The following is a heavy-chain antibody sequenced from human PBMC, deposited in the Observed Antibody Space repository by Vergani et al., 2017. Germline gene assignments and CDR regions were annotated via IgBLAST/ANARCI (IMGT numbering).Heavy chain of an antibody. V-gene: IGHV3-48*01. CDR2: ISSSSSTI. CDR1: GFTFSSYS. CDR3: ARVGSLELRKAVDY. J-gene: IGHJ4*02. Sequence: EVQLVESGGGLVQPGGSLRLSCAASGFTFSSYSMNWVRQAPGKGLEWVSYISSSSSTIYYADSVKGRFTISRDNSKNTLYLQMNSLRAEDTAVYYCARVGSLELRKAVDYWGQGTLVTVSS. D-gene: IGHD1-7*01.